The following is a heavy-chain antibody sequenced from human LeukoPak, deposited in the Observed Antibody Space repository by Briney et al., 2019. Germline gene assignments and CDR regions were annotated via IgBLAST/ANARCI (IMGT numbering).Heavy chain of an antibody. CDR3: ARLGAPTYCGADCYRYYFDY. J-gene: IGHJ4*02. Sequence: PSETLSLTCTVSGGSISGYYWSWIRQPAGKGLEWIGRIYTSGNTNYNPSLKSRVTISVDTSKNQFSLKVNSVTAADTAVYYCARLGAPTYCGADCYRYYFDYWGQGTLVTVSS. V-gene: IGHV4-4*07. CDR1: GGSISGYY. CDR2: IYTSGNT. D-gene: IGHD2-21*02.